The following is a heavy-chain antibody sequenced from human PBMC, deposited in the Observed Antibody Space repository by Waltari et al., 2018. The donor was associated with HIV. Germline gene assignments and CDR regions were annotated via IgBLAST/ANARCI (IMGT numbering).Heavy chain of an antibody. CDR3: ARSGIGAFDAFDI. V-gene: IGHV3-53*01. Sequence: EGQLVESGGGLIQPGGYLRLYCAASGFTVRSKYMRWVRQAPGKGLEWVSVISSGGSTYYADSVKGRFTISSDNSKNTLYLQMNSLRAEDTAVYYCARSGIGAFDAFDIWGQGTMVTVSS. CDR1: GFTVRSKY. CDR2: ISSGGST. D-gene: IGHD3-10*01. J-gene: IGHJ3*02.